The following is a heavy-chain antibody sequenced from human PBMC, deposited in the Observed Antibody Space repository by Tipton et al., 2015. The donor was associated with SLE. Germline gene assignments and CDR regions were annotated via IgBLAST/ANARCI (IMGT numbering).Heavy chain of an antibody. J-gene: IGHJ6*02. CDR3: ARDLDYIWGSYRPGNGMDV. CDR1: GGSISSYY. Sequence: TLSLTCTVSGGSISSYYWSWIRQPPGKGLEWIGSIYHIGSTYYNPSLKSRVTISVDTSKNQFSLKLSSVTAADTAVYYCARDLDYIWGSYRPGNGMDVWGQGTTVTVSS. D-gene: IGHD3-16*02. V-gene: IGHV4-38-2*02. CDR2: IYHIGST.